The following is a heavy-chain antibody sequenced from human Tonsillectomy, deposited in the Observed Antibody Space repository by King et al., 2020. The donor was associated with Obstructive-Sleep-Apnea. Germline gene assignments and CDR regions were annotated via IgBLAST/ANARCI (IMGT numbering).Heavy chain of an antibody. CDR3: ARGLYIRGDWRFIDH. Sequence: VQLQQWGAGLLKPSETLSLTCAVYGGSFSGYYWNWIRQPPGKGLDWIGDINHSGSKNYNPSLKSRVAMSVDTSKHQFSLRVSSVTAADTAVYYCARGLYIRGDWRFIDHWGQGTLVTVSS. V-gene: IGHV4-34*01. CDR2: INHSGSK. D-gene: IGHD3-10*02. CDR1: GGSFSGYY. J-gene: IGHJ4*02.